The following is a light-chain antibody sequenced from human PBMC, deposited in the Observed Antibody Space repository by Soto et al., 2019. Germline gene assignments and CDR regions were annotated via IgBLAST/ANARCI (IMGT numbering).Light chain of an antibody. CDR3: QQYNSYSSYT. V-gene: IGKV1-5*01. J-gene: IGKJ2*01. CDR1: QSISSW. CDR2: DAS. Sequence: DIQMTQCPSTLSASVGDRVTITCRASQSISSWLAWYQQKPGKAPKLLIYDASSLESGVPSRFSGSGSGTEFTLTISSLQPDDFATYYCQQYNSYSSYTFGQGTKLEIK.